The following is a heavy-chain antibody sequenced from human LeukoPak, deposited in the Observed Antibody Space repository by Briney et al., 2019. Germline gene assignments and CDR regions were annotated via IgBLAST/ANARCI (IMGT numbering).Heavy chain of an antibody. V-gene: IGHV4-59*08. CDR2: IYYSGST. Sequence: PSETLSLTCTVSGGSISSYYWSWIRQPPGKGLEWIGYIYYSGSTNYNPSLKSRVTISVDTSKNQFSLKLSSVTAADTAVYYCARGHWDYYDSSGYYKYFDYWGQGTLVTVSS. J-gene: IGHJ4*02. CDR3: ARGHWDYYDSSGYYKYFDY. CDR1: GGSISSYY. D-gene: IGHD3-22*01.